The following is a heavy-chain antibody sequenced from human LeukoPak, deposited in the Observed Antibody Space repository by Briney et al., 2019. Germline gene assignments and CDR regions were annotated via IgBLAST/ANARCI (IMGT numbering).Heavy chain of an antibody. J-gene: IGHJ4*02. D-gene: IGHD3-10*01. CDR1: GFTFSDYY. Sequence: GGSLRLSCAASGFTFSDYYMSWIRQARGKGLEWVSYISSSGSTIYYADSVKGRFTISRDNAKSSLYLQMNSLRAEDTAVYYCARVVVTMVRGVPYYFDYWGQGTLVTVSS. CDR3: ARVVVTMVRGVPYYFDY. V-gene: IGHV3-11*04. CDR2: ISSSGSTI.